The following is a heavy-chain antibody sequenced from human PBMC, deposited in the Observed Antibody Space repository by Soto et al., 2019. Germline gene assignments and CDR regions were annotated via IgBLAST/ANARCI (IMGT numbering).Heavy chain of an antibody. CDR3: ARALFPDVDIYAMDV. J-gene: IGHJ6*02. Sequence: SETLSLTCAVYGGSFSGYYWSWIRQPPGKGLEWIGEINHSGSTNYNPSLKSRVTISVDTSKNQFSLQMNTLSAEDTAVYYCARALFPDVDIYAMDVWGQGTTVTVSS. CDR1: GGSFSGYY. CDR2: INHSGST. D-gene: IGHD5-12*01. V-gene: IGHV4-34*01.